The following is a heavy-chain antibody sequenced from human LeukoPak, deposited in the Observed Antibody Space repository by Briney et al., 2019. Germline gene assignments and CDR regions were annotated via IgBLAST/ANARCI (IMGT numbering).Heavy chain of an antibody. CDR3: ARGRKAGVDNYYYMDV. CDR2: INSDGSTT. D-gene: IGHD3-10*01. CDR1: GFTLSPYW. V-gene: IGHV3-74*01. J-gene: IGHJ6*03. Sequence: GGSQRLSCAASGFTLSPYWMHWVRQAPGKGLLWVSRINSDGSTTDYADSVQGRFTISRDNAKNTLYLQMNSLRAEDTAVYYCARGRKAGVDNYYYMDVWGKGTTVTVSS.